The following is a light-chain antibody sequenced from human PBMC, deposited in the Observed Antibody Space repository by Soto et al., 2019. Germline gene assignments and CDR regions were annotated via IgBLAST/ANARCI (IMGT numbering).Light chain of an antibody. V-gene: IGLV2-11*01. CDR1: SSDVDGYNY. Sequence: QSVLTQPRSVSGSPGQSVTISCTGTSSDVDGYNYVSWYQQHPGKAPKLMIYDVSERPSGVPDRFSGSKSGNTASLTISGLQAEDEADYYCCSYAGSYTSYVFGTGTKVT. J-gene: IGLJ1*01. CDR2: DVS. CDR3: CSYAGSYTSYV.